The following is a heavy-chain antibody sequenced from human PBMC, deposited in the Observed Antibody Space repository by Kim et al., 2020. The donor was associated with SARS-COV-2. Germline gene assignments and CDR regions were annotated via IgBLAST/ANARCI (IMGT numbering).Heavy chain of an antibody. CDR1: GGTFSSYA. CDR2: IIPIFGTA. J-gene: IGHJ6*02. V-gene: IGHV1-69*13. CDR3: ARVFTELNIPALSTETYDGMDD. Sequence: SVKVSCKASGGTFSSYAISWVRQAPGQGLEWMGRIIPIFGTANYAQKFQGRVTITADESTSTAYMELSSLRSEDTAVYYCARVFTELNIPALSTETYDGMDDWGQGTPVTVSS. D-gene: IGHD2-2*01.